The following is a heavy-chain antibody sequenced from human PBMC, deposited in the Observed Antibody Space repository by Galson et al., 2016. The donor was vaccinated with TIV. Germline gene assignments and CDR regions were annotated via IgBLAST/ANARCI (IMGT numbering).Heavy chain of an antibody. D-gene: IGHD6-13*01. CDR3: ARGLTSSSWSRYYFDY. CDR1: GGAINSDSFY. Sequence: TLSLTCNVSGGAINSDSFYWSWIRQPAGKGLEWIGYISTTGTTNYNTSLKSRLTISLDPSKNQFSLRLTSVTAADTAVYYCARGLTSSSWSRYYFDYWGQGTLVTVSS. CDR2: ISTTGTT. V-gene: IGHV4-61*09. J-gene: IGHJ4*02.